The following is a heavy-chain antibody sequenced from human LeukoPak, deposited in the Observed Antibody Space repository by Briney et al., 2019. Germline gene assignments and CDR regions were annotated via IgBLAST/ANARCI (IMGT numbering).Heavy chain of an antibody. D-gene: IGHD6-6*01. CDR1: EFSFSDFW. V-gene: IGHV3-7*01. CDR2: INQGGSET. J-gene: IGHJ4*02. Sequence: GGSLRLSCAASEFSFSDFWMGWVRQAPGKGLEWVANINQGGSETYYVDSVKGRFTISRDNAKKSLFLQMNSLRAEDTAVYYCTKGRSIHYWGQGTLVTVST. CDR3: TKGRSIHY.